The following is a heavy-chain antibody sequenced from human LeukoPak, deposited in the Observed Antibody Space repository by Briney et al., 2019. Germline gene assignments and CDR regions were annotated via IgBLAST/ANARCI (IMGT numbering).Heavy chain of an antibody. CDR1: GGSISSYY. Sequence: SETLSLTCTVSGGSISSYYWSWIRQPAGKGLEWIGRIYTSGSTNYNPSLKSRVTMSVDTSKNQFSLKLSSVTAADTAVYYCARSGAHCSSTSCQNYYYYYMDVWGKGTTVTVSS. V-gene: IGHV4-4*07. CDR3: ARSGAHCSSTSCQNYYYYYMDV. D-gene: IGHD2-2*01. J-gene: IGHJ6*03. CDR2: IYTSGST.